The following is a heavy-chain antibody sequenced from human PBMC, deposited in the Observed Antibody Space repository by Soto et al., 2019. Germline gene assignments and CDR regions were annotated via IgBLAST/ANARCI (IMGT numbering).Heavy chain of an antibody. CDR2: ISKDGDKK. CDR1: GFTFSNYS. Sequence: GGSLRLSCAASGFTFSNYSMHWVRQAPGKGLEWVAVISKDGDKKYYADSVKGRFTISRDNSKNTLYLQMNSLRPEDAAVHYCAREWSVANPGYWGQGTQVTVSS. D-gene: IGHD5-12*01. V-gene: IGHV3-30-3*01. J-gene: IGHJ4*02. CDR3: AREWSVANPGY.